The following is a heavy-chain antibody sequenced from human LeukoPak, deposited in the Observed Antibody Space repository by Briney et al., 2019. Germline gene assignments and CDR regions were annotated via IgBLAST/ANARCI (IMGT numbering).Heavy chain of an antibody. D-gene: IGHD2-15*01. Sequence: SETLSLTCTVSGGSVSSGSYYWSWIRQPSGKGLEWIGYIYYSGSTNYNPSLKSRVTISVDTSKNQFSLKLSSVTAADTAVYYCARVGSGGPHADYWGQGTLVTVSS. CDR1: GGSVSSGSYY. J-gene: IGHJ4*02. CDR2: IYYSGST. CDR3: ARVGSGGPHADY. V-gene: IGHV4-61*01.